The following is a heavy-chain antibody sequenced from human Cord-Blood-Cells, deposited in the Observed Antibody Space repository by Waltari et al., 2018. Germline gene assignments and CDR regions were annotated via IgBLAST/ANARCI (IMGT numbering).Heavy chain of an antibody. V-gene: IGHV4-39*01. Sequence: QLQLQESGPGLVKPSETLSLTCTVSGGSISSSSYYWGWIRQPPGKGLEWIGSIYYSGSTYYNPSLKSRVTISVDTSKNQFSLKLSSVTAADTAVYYCARLVFGVVIINWFDPWGQGTLVTVSS. CDR2: IYYSGST. D-gene: IGHD3-3*01. CDR1: GGSISSSSYY. J-gene: IGHJ5*02. CDR3: ARLVFGVVIINWFDP.